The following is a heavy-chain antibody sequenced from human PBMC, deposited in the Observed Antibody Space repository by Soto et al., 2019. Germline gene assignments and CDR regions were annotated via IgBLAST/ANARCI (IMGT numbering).Heavy chain of an antibody. Sequence: ASVKVSCKASGGTFSSYTISWVRQAPGQGLEWMGRIIPILGIANYAQKFQGRVTITADKSTSTAYMELSSLRSEDTAVYYCALYGSGSQNYYYMDVWGKGTTVTVSS. J-gene: IGHJ6*03. CDR1: GGTFSSYT. CDR2: IIPILGIA. D-gene: IGHD3-10*01. V-gene: IGHV1-69*02. CDR3: ALYGSGSQNYYYMDV.